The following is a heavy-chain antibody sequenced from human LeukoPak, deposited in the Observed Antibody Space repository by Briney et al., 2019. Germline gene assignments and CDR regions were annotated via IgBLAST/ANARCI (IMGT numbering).Heavy chain of an antibody. J-gene: IGHJ6*03. CDR2: FYYGGTT. V-gene: IGHV4-39*01. CDR1: GTSFSSSPYY. D-gene: IGHD1-26*01. Sequence: SETLSLTCSVSGTSFSSSPYYWGWIRQPPGKGREWIGSFYYGGTTYYNPSLKSRTTMSVDTSENQFSLKLSSVTAADTAVYYCARQGEHSGTYYYMDVWGKGTTVTVSS. CDR3: ARQGEHSGTYYYMDV.